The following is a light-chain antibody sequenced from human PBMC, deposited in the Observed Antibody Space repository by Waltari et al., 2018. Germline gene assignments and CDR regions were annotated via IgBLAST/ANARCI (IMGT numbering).Light chain of an antibody. J-gene: IGLJ2*01. V-gene: IGLV1-47*01. CDR3: AAWDDSLSGTGV. CDR1: SSNIGNTY. CDR2: RNN. Sequence: QSVLTQPPSASGTPGQRVTISCSGSSSNIGNTYVYWYQQLPGTAPKLLIYRNNQGRAGVPVRFAGSKSGASASLAISGLRSEDEADYYCAAWDDSLSGTGVFGGGTKLTVL.